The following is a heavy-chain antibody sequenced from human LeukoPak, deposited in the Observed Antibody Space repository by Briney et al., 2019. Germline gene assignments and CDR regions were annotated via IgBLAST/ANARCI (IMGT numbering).Heavy chain of an antibody. Sequence: PSETLSLTCSVSGGSFSSTSYYWGWIRQPPGKGLEWIGSIYYSGSTYYNPSLKSRVTISVDTSKNQFSLKLSSVTAADTAVYYCARLCDSSGYYYAMYYYYYMDVWGKGTTVTISS. D-gene: IGHD3-22*01. CDR1: GGSFSSTSYY. V-gene: IGHV4-39*01. J-gene: IGHJ6*03. CDR2: IYYSGST. CDR3: ARLCDSSGYYYAMYYYYYMDV.